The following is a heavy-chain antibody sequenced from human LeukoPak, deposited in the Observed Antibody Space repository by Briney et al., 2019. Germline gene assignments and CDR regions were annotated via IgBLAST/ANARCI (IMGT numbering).Heavy chain of an antibody. V-gene: IGHV3-7*01. CDR2: IKQDGSEK. CDR3: ASTPIVGVNDY. CDR1: GFTFSSYW. Sequence: GGSLRLSCAASGFTFSSYWMSWVRQAPGKGLEWVANIKQDGSEKYYVDSVKGRFTISRDNAKNSLSLQMNSLTAEDTAVYYCASTPIVGVNDYWGQEPWSPSPQ. J-gene: IGHJ4*01. D-gene: IGHD3-22*01.